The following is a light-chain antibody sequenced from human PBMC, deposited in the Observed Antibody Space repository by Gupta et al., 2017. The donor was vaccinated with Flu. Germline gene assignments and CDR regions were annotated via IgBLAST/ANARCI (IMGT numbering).Light chain of an antibody. V-gene: IGKV3-15*01. Sequence: EIVMTQSPATLSVSPGERATFFCRASQSIGPYLAWYQQKPGQAPRLLIYGASTRATGIPARFSDSGSGTEFTLAISSLQSEDFAVYYCQQCNTWPRTFGQGTKVEF. J-gene: IGKJ1*01. CDR2: GAS. CDR3: QQCNTWPRT. CDR1: QSIGPY.